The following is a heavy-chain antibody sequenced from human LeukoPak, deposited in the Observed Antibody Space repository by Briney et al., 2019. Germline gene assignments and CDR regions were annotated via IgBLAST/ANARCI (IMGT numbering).Heavy chain of an antibody. Sequence: GGSLRLSCTASGYTFRDYGMHCVRQAPGKGLEWLSVISYSGVVKFYADSVKGRFTISRDNSKNTLYLQMNNLAGQRDEHTFFSKHAAVPTSGIAASSHEYWGQGTLVTVSS. J-gene: IGHJ4*02. D-gene: IGHD6-25*01. V-gene: IGHV3-30*03. CDR3: SKHAAVPTSGIAASSHEY. CDR2: ISYSGVVK. CDR1: GYTFRDYG.